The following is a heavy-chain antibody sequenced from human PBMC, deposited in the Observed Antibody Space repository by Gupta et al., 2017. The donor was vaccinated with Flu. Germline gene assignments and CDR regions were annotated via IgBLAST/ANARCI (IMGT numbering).Heavy chain of an antibody. V-gene: IGHV3-30*04. CDR2: MSYDGRHK. CDR3: SRRDVQVWPPQLDS. D-gene: IGHD1-1*01. J-gene: IGHJ4*02. CDR1: GFTFSTFA. Sequence: QIQLVESGGGVVQPGRSLRLSCAGSGFTFSTFAMHWVRQAPGKGLEGVAVMSYDGRHKWYADAGKGRFTVSRDNAKNTLYLQMDRLRDGETAVYYCSRRDVQVWPPQLDSCVQVTLFPVS.